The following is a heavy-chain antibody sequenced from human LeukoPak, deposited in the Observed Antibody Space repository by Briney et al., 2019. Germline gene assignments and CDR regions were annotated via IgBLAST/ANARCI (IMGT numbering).Heavy chain of an antibody. J-gene: IGHJ4*02. CDR1: GFTFSNYA. V-gene: IGHV3-23*01. CDR2: ISGSGGST. D-gene: IGHD2-15*01. Sequence: PGGSLRLSCAPSGFTFSNYAVSWVRQAPGEGLEWVSAISGSGGSTYYAESVKGRFTISRDNSQNTVYLQMNSLRADDTAIYYCAKSVVVITFRFDDWGQGALVTVSS. CDR3: AKSVVVITFRFDD.